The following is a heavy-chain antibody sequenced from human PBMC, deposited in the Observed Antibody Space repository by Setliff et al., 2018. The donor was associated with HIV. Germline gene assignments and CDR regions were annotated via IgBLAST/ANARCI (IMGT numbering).Heavy chain of an antibody. V-gene: IGHV1-2*02. Sequence: ASVKVSCKASRYTFTDYYLHWVRQAPGQGLEWMGWINPKSGGTHYAQQFQGRVTITADESTSTAYMELSSLRSDDTAVYYCATYHYYDSSAYYVDLYYLDYWGQGTLVTVSS. CDR1: RYTFTDYY. CDR3: ATYHYYDSSAYYVDLYYLDY. CDR2: INPKSGGT. J-gene: IGHJ4*02. D-gene: IGHD3-22*01.